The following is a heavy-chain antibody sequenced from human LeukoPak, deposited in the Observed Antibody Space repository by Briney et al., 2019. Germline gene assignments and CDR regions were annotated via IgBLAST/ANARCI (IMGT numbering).Heavy chain of an antibody. V-gene: IGHV1-46*01. J-gene: IGHJ5*02. D-gene: IGHD4-23*01. CDR3: ARDLDYGGNSNWFDP. CDR2: INPSGGST. CDR1: GYTFTSYY. Sequence: ASVKVSCKASGYTFTSYYMHWVRQAPGQGLEWMGIINPSGGSTSYAQNFQGRVTMTRDTSTSTVYMELSSLRSEDTVVYYCARDLDYGGNSNWFDPWGQGTLVTVSS.